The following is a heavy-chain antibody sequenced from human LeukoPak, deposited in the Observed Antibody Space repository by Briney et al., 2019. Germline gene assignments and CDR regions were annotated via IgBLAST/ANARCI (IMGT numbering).Heavy chain of an antibody. CDR1: GFTFSNYN. V-gene: IGHV3-21*01. Sequence: CXASGFTFSNYNMNWVRQAPGKGLEWVSSISSGSSYIYYADSVKGRFTISRDNAKNSLYLQMNRLRDEDTTVYYCAXGGPGXXXXXDYWGQXTXVTVSS. CDR3: AXGGPGXXXXXDY. D-gene: IGHD3-16*01. CDR2: ISSGSSYI. J-gene: IGHJ4*02.